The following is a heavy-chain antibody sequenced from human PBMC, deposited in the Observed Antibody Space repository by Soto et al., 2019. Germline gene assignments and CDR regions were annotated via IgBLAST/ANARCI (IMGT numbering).Heavy chain of an antibody. CDR3: AKEGNWNYRCGAFDI. Sequence: QVHLVESGGGVVQPGTSLRLSCAASEFSFNAYAMHWVRQAPGKGLEWMAVISYDGTTTYHADSLKARFTISRDNSANTLFLHMTSLRPEDTAVYYCAKEGNWNYRCGAFDIWGLGTMVTVSS. D-gene: IGHD1-7*01. J-gene: IGHJ3*02. CDR1: EFSFNAYA. V-gene: IGHV3-30-3*01. CDR2: ISYDGTTT.